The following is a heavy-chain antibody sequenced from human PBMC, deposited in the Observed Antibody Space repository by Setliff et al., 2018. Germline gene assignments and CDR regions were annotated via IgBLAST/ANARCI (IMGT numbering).Heavy chain of an antibody. V-gene: IGHV3-73*01. CDR3: AITMTTGVDFFDY. CDR1: GFSFSGSA. J-gene: IGHJ4*02. Sequence: GGSLRLSCAASGFSFSGSAVYWVRQASVKGLEWVGRIRSKSDSYATIYAASVRGRFTISRDDSKNTAYLQVNSLKTEDTAVYYCAITMTTGVDFFDYWGQGTLVTVSS. D-gene: IGHD4-17*01. CDR2: IRSKSDSYAT.